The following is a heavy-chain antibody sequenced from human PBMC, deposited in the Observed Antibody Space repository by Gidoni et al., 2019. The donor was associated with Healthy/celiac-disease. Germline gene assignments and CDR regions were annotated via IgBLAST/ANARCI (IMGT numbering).Heavy chain of an antibody. D-gene: IGHD5-12*01. J-gene: IGHJ3*02. CDR2: IYPGDSDT. CDR3: ARPREGGYDAFDI. Sequence: EVQLVQSGAEVKKPGESLKISGKGAGYRFNSYWIGWVRQMPGKGLEWMGIIYPGDSDTRYSPSFQGQVTISADKSISTAYLQWSSLKASDTAMYYCARPREGGYDAFDIWGQGTMVTVSS. V-gene: IGHV5-51*01. CDR1: GYRFNSYW.